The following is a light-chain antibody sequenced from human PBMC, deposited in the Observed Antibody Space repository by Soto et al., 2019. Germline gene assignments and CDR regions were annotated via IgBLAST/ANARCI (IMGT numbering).Light chain of an antibody. Sequence: ETVLTQSPGTLSLSRGERATLSCRASQGVTSSHLAWYQQKPGQAPRLLIYGASSRATGIPDRFSGSGSGTDFTLTISRLEPEDFAVYYCQQYGSSPLTFGGGTKVDIK. CDR1: QGVTSSH. V-gene: IGKV3-20*01. J-gene: IGKJ4*01. CDR2: GAS. CDR3: QQYGSSPLT.